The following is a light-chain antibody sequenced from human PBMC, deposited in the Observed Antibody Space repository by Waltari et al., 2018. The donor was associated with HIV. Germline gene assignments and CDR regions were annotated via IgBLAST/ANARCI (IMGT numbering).Light chain of an antibody. CDR3: CSCPRSGIRYV. V-gene: IGLV1-40*01. CDR1: SSNIGAGYD. J-gene: IGLJ1*01. Sequence: QSVLTQPPSVSGAPGQRVTISCTGSSSNIGAGYDVHWYQQLPGTAPKLLIYGNSNRPSGVPDRFAGSKSGTPASLTISGLQAEDEADYYCCSCPRSGIRYVFGTGTKVTVL. CDR2: GNS.